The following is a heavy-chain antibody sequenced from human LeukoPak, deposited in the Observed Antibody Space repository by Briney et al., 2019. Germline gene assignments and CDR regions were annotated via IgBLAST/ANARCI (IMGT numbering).Heavy chain of an antibody. J-gene: IGHJ5*01. CDR3: VRDILGGFDS. D-gene: IGHD2-15*01. CDR1: GGSINSGGYY. CDR2: MYFTGST. Sequence: SQTLSLTCTVSGGSINSGGYYWSWIRQHPGQGLEWIGHMYFTGSTYYNPSLKSRLTISADTSKNQFSLRLTSVTAADTAMYYCVRDILGGFDSWGQGTLVTVSS. V-gene: IGHV4-31*03.